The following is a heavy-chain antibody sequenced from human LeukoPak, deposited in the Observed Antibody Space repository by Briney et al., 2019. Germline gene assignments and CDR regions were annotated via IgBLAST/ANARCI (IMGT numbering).Heavy chain of an antibody. J-gene: IGHJ5*02. CDR3: ARTAGSSSWAT. CDR2: IYYSGST. CDR1: GGSISAYS. D-gene: IGHD6-13*01. V-gene: IGHV4-59*01. Sequence: SETLSLACTVSGGSISAYSWSWIRQPPGKGLEWIGYIYYSGSTNYNPSLKSRVTISVDTSENQFSLKLRSVPAADTAVYYCARTAGSSSWATWGQGTLVTVSS.